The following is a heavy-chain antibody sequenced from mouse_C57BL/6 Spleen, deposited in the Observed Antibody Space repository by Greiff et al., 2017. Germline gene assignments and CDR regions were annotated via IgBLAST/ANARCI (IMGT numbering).Heavy chain of an antibody. D-gene: IGHD1-1*01. Sequence: EVQLVESGGGLVQPKGSLKLSCAASGFSFNTYAMNWVRQAPGKGLEWVARIRSKSNNYATYYADSVKDRFTISRDDSESMLYLQMNNLKTEDTAMYYCVRPSYYGSRDWFAYWGQGTLVTVSA. CDR1: GFSFNTYA. CDR2: IRSKSNNYAT. V-gene: IGHV10-1*01. CDR3: VRPSYYGSRDWFAY. J-gene: IGHJ3*01.